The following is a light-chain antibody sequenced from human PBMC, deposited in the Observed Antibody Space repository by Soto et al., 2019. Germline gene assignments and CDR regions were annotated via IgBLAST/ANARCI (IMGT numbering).Light chain of an antibody. CDR2: GAS. V-gene: IGKV3-15*01. Sequence: EIVMTQSPATLSVSPGERATLSCRASQSVSSNLAWYQQKPGQAPRLLIYGASTRATGIPARFSGSGSGTEFTLTISSLQSEDLAVYYCQQYTSLPPLTFGGGTKVEIK. CDR3: QQYTSLPPLT. CDR1: QSVSSN. J-gene: IGKJ4*01.